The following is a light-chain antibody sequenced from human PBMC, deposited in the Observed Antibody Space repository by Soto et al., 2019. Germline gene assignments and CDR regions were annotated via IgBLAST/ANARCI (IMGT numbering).Light chain of an antibody. CDR2: EVN. CDR3: SSYAGSSNV. Sequence: HSVLTQPPSASGSPGQSVAISCTGTSSDVGGYNYVSWYQQHPGKAPKLVIYEVNKRPSGVPDRFSGSKSGNTASLTVSGLQAEDEADYYCSSYAGSSNVFGTGTKVTVL. CDR1: SSDVGGYNY. V-gene: IGLV2-8*01. J-gene: IGLJ1*01.